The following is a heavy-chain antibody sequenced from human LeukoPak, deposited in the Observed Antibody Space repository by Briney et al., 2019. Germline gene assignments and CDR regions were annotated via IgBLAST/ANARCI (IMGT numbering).Heavy chain of an antibody. CDR3: AKDRGITSFDY. D-gene: IGHD3-10*01. CDR1: GFTFSSYV. Sequence: PGGSLRLSCAASGFTFSSYVMHWVRQAPGKGLEWVAIISYDGSNEYYADSVKGRFTISRDNSKNTLYLQMNSLRAEDTAVYYCAKDRGITSFDYWGQGTLVTVSS. V-gene: IGHV3-30*04. CDR2: ISYDGSNE. J-gene: IGHJ4*02.